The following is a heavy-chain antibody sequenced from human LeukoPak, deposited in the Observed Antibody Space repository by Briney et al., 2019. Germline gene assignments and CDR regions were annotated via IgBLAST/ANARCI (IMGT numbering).Heavy chain of an antibody. D-gene: IGHD3-22*01. J-gene: IGHJ4*02. V-gene: IGHV1-18*01. CDR2: ISAYNGNT. CDR3: ARDLVPPNYYDSSGYYPNFDY. CDR1: GYTFTSYG. Sequence: ASVKVSCKASGYTFTSYGISWVRQAPGQGLEWMGWISAYNGNTNYAQKLQGRVAMTTDTSTSTAYMELRSLRSDDTAVYYCARDLVPPNYYDSSGYYPNFDYWGQGTLVTVSS.